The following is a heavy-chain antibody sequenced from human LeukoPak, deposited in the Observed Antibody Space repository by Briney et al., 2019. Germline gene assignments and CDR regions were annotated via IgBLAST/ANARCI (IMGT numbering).Heavy chain of an antibody. CDR1: GFSFSDHY. V-gene: IGHV4-39*01. CDR2: IYYSGST. CDR3: ARSNISSWYYAGHFDY. Sequence: GSLRLSCAASGFSFSDHYMDWVRQAPGKGLEWIGSIYYSGSTYYNPSLKSRVAISVDTSKNQFSLKLSSVTAADTAVYYCARSNISSWYYAGHFDYWGQGTLVTVSS. J-gene: IGHJ4*02. D-gene: IGHD6-13*01.